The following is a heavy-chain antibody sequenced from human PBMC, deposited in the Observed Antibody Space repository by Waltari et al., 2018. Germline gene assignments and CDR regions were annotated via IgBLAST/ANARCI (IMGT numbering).Heavy chain of an antibody. D-gene: IGHD3-16*01. J-gene: IGHJ4*02. CDR1: RFLFGPYA. V-gene: IGHV3-23*01. CDR3: AKALGIMGFDC. CDR2: SSVSGNDT. Sequence: DVQLLESGGGVVQRGGSLSVACPASRFLFGPYARAWVRQGLGQGLEWVLTSSVSGNDTYYADSVKGRFTISRDNYKNTVFLQMNMLRVEDTANYYCAKALGIMGFDCWGQGTLVAVAS.